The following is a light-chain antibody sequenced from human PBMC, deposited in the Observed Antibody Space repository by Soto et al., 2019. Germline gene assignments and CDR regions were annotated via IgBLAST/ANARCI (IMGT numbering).Light chain of an antibody. V-gene: IGLV1-47*01. CDR3: ASWDNNLSGYV. J-gene: IGLJ1*01. CDR2: RNT. Sequence: QSLLTQRPSASGTPGQTVNISCSGSTSNIGKTFVYWYQHFPGAAPKLLIYRNTLRPSGVPDRFSAYKSGTSTSLAISGLRSEDEADYYCASWDNNLSGYVFGTGTKVTVL. CDR1: TSNIGKTF.